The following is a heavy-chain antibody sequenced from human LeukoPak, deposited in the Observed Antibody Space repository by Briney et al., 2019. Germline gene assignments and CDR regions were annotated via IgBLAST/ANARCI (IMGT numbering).Heavy chain of an antibody. CDR3: ASSRLIAGYSYGSGITADY. Sequence: PSETLSLTCTVSGGSISSGGYYWSWICQHPGKGLEWIGYIYYSGSTYYNPSLKSRVTISVDTSKNQFSLKLSSVTAADTAVYYCASSRLIAGYSYGSGITADYWGQGTLVTVSS. V-gene: IGHV4-31*03. J-gene: IGHJ4*02. CDR1: GGSISSGGYY. CDR2: IYYSGST. D-gene: IGHD5-18*01.